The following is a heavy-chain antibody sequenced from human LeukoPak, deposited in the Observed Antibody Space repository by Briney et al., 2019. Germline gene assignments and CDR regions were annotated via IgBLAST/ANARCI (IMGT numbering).Heavy chain of an antibody. Sequence: PGGSLRLSCAASGFTFSSYSMNRVRQAPGKGLEWVSSISSSSSYIYYADSVKGRFTISRDNAKNSLYLQMNSLRAEDTAVYYCARGGTLYSSSWFDYWGQGTLVTVSS. D-gene: IGHD6-13*01. V-gene: IGHV3-21*01. CDR2: ISSSSSYI. CDR3: ARGGTLYSSSWFDY. J-gene: IGHJ4*02. CDR1: GFTFSSYS.